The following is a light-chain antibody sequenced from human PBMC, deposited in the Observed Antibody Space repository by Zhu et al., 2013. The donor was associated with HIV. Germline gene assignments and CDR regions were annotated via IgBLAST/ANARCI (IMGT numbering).Light chain of an antibody. Sequence: QSALTPPPSASGSPGQSVTISCTGTNSDVGGYNSVSWYQQHPGKAPKLMIYEVNRRPSGVPDRFSGSKSGNMASLTVSGLQAEDEADYYCSSYAGSNNRVVFGGGTKLTVL. CDR1: NSDVGGYNS. CDR2: EVN. V-gene: IGLV2-8*01. CDR3: SSYAGSNNRVV. J-gene: IGLJ2*01.